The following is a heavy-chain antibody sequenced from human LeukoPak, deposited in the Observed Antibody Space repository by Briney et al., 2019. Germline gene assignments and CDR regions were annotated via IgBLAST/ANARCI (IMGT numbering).Heavy chain of an antibody. D-gene: IGHD3-10*01. Sequence: GASVKVSCKASGYTFTTYEINWVRQAPGQGLEWMGWMNPDSGDTAYAQKFQGRVTMTRDTSITTAYMELSSLRSEDTAVYYCARGISDYYGTDYAIVKYWGQGTPVTVSS. CDR3: ARGISDYYGTDYAIVKY. V-gene: IGHV1-8*01. J-gene: IGHJ4*02. CDR2: MNPDSGDT. CDR1: GYTFTTYE.